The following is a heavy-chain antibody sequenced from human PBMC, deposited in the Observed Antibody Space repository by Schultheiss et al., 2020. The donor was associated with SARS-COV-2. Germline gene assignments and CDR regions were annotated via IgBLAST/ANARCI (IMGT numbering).Heavy chain of an antibody. Sequence: GGSLRLSCAASGFTFSSYSMNWVRQAPGKGLEWVSVIYSGGSTYYADSVKGRFTISRDNSKNTVYLQLNSLRAEDTAVYYCARGNGGDGYSGYWYFDLWGRGTLVTVSS. CDR2: IYSGGST. J-gene: IGHJ2*01. CDR3: ARGNGGDGYSGYWYFDL. D-gene: IGHD5-24*01. CDR1: GFTFSSYS. V-gene: IGHV3-66*02.